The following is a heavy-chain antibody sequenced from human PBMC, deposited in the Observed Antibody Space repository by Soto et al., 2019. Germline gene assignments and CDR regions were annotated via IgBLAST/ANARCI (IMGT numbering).Heavy chain of an antibody. CDR3: ARGSGSSGLPLFDY. J-gene: IGHJ4*02. CDR1: GGTFSSYA. D-gene: IGHD3-22*01. Sequence: ASVKVSCKASGGTFSSYAISWVRQAPGQGLEWMGGIIPIFGTANYAQKFQGRVTITADESTSTAYMELSSLRSEGTAVYYCARGSGSSGLPLFDYWGQGTLVTVSS. CDR2: IIPIFGTA. V-gene: IGHV1-69*13.